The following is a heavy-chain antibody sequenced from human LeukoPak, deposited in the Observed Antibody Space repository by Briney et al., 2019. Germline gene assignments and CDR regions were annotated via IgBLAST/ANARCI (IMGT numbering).Heavy chain of an antibody. D-gene: IGHD3-22*01. Sequence: PGGSLRLSCAASGFSFSNYWMSWVRQAPGKGLEWVASISENGRAKPYVASVRGRFTISRDNSKNTLYLQMNSLRAEDTAVYYCARGAISGYYSGFEYFQHWGQGTLVTVSS. CDR3: ARGAISGYYSGFEYFQH. CDR2: ISENGRAK. CDR1: GFSFSNYW. V-gene: IGHV3-7*03. J-gene: IGHJ1*01.